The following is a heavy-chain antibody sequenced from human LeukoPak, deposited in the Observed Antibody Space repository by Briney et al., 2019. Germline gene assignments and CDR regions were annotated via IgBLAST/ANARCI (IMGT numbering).Heavy chain of an antibody. Sequence: PAATVSLTCTVCGRSISSSSYYWAWIRRRAGKGLDRIGIIYYSGSTYYDPSLKSRVTMSAHTSNNQFSLQLNSVTAADTAVYYCATGRWVSGHYYNFHYWGQGTLVTVSS. V-gene: IGHV4-39*07. D-gene: IGHD3-22*01. CDR3: ATGRWVSGHYYNFHY. J-gene: IGHJ4*02. CDR1: GRSISSSSYY. CDR2: IYYSGST.